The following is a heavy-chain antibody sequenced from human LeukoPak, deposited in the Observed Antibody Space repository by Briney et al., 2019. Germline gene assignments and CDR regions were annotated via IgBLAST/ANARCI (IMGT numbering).Heavy chain of an antibody. Sequence: GGSLRLSCAASGFTFSSYAMSWVRQAPGKGLECVSVISGGAGSTYYADSVKGRFTISRDNSKNTLYLQMNSLRAEDTAVYYCAKDKYNFWSGSNYYYMDVWGKGTTVTVSS. CDR2: ISGGAGST. V-gene: IGHV3-23*01. CDR1: GFTFSSYA. CDR3: AKDKYNFWSGSNYYYMDV. J-gene: IGHJ6*03. D-gene: IGHD3-3*01.